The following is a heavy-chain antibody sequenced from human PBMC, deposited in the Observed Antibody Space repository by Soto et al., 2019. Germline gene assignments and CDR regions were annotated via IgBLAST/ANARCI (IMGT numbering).Heavy chain of an antibody. V-gene: IGHV3-53*02. D-gene: IGHD2-2*02. CDR3: ARETVPPSYHYYDC. CDR2: IFSGGTT. CDR1: GFTVSSSY. J-gene: IGHJ4*02. Sequence: EVQLVETGGGLIQPGGSLRLSCAASGFTVSSSYMSWVRQAPGRGLEWVSTIFSGGTTHYADSVQGRFTISRDSSKNTLFLQLNSLRAADTAIYYCARETVPPSYHYYDCWGQGTQVTVSS.